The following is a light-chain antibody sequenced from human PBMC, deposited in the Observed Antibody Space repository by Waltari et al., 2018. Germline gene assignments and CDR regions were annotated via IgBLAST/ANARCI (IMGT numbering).Light chain of an antibody. J-gene: IGLJ1*01. CDR1: SSDVGRYNY. V-gene: IGLV2-14*01. CDR3: SSYTTSNTYV. CDR2: EVS. Sequence: QSALTQPASVSGSPGQSITISCTGTSSDVGRYNYVSWYQQNPGKAPKLMIYEVSNRPSGVSNRFSGSKSGNTASLTISGLQAEDEADYYCSSYTTSNTYVFGTGTEVTVL.